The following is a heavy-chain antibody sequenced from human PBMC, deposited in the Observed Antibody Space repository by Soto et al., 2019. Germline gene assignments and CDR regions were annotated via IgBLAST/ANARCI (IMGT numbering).Heavy chain of an antibody. Sequence: LRLSFVASGFTFIDFAMTWVRQAPGKGMDRVSAISGSAGDTFYADSVKGRFTISRDNSKRTLYLEMHSLRAEDTAVYYCAKGDQERQWVFLHNWGQGTLVTVSS. CDR2: ISGSAGDT. CDR3: AKGDQERQWVFLHN. CDR1: GFTFIDFA. J-gene: IGHJ4*02. D-gene: IGHD2-8*01. V-gene: IGHV3-23*01.